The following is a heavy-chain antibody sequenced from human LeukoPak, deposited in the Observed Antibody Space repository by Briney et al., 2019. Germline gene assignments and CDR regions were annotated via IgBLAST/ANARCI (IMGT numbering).Heavy chain of an antibody. Sequence: SETLSLTCTVSGGSISSYYWSWIRQPPGKGLEWIWYIYYSGSTNYNPSHKSRVTISVDTSKNQFSLKLSSVTAADTAVYYCARVAAGIGFFQHWGQGTLVTVSS. J-gene: IGHJ1*01. CDR1: GGSISSYY. CDR2: IYYSGST. D-gene: IGHD6-13*01. CDR3: ARVAAGIGFFQH. V-gene: IGHV4-59*01.